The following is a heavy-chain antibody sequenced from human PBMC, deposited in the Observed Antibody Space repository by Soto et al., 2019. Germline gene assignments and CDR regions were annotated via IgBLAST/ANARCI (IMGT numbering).Heavy chain of an antibody. CDR1: GYRFTSHW. D-gene: IGHD2-15*01. V-gene: IGHV5-10-1*01. CDR3: ARQGAFDSLPDAFDI. J-gene: IGHJ3*02. CDR2: IDPSDSFI. Sequence: PGESLKISCEGSGYRFTSHWITWVRQMPGKGLGWMGRIDPSDSFITYSPSFQGHVTISADKSTNTAYLQWSSLKASDTAMYYCARQGAFDSLPDAFDIWGQGTMVTVSS.